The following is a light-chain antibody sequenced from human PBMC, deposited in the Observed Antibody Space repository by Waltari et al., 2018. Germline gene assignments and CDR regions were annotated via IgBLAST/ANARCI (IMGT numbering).Light chain of an antibody. CDR2: NNN. V-gene: IGLV1-44*01. J-gene: IGLJ2*01. CDR1: SFNIGRAI. Sequence: QSVLTQSPSASGTSGQRVTISCSGSSFNIGRAIVNWDRHLPGTAPKLLIYNNNGRPAGVPDRFSGSKSGTSASLAISGLQSEDEADYYCAAWDDSLNGVVVGGGTKLSVL. CDR3: AAWDDSLNGVV.